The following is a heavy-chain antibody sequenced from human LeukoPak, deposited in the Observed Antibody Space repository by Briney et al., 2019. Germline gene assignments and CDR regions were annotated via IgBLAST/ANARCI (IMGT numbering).Heavy chain of an antibody. CDR1: GFTFSSYW. Sequence: GGSLRLSCAASGFTFSSYWMSWVRQAPGKGLEWVANIKQDGSEKYYVDSVKGRFTISRDNAKNSLYLQMNSLRAEDTAVYYCARDRPGGGSYYAPIDYWGQGTLVTVSS. V-gene: IGHV3-7*01. CDR3: ARDRPGGGSYYAPIDY. D-gene: IGHD1-26*01. J-gene: IGHJ4*02. CDR2: IKQDGSEK.